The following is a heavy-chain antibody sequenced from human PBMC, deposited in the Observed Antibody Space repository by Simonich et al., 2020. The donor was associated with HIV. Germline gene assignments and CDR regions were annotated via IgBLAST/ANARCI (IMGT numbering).Heavy chain of an antibody. CDR2: ITPNSGGT. Sequence: QVQLVQSGAEVKKPGASVKVSCKASGYTFTGYYMHWVRQAPGQGLEWMGRITPNSGGTNYAQKLQGRVTMTRDTSISTAYMELGRLRSDDTAIYYCARAYCSGGRCYDAFDIWGQGTMVTVSS. D-gene: IGHD2-15*01. J-gene: IGHJ3*02. CDR1: GYTFTGYY. CDR3: ARAYCSGGRCYDAFDI. V-gene: IGHV1-2*06.